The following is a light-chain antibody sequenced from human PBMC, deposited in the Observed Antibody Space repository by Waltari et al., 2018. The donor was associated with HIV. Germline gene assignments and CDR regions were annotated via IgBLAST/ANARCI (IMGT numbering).Light chain of an antibody. J-gene: IGLJ3*02. Sequence: QSVLTQPPSVSGAPGQRVTISCTGSSSNPRAGYDVHWYQQLPGTAPRLLIYDNTIRPSGVPDRFSGSKSGTSASLAIAGLQDEDEAVYYCQSYDRSLSVWVFGGGTKVTVL. CDR1: SSNPRAGYD. CDR3: QSYDRSLSVWV. CDR2: DNT. V-gene: IGLV1-40*01.